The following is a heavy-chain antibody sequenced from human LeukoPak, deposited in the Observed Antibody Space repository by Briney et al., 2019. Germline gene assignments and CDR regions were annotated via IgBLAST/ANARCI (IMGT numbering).Heavy chain of an antibody. CDR3: ASCIAAAGAFDY. V-gene: IGHV3-33*01. CDR2: IWYDGSNK. Sequence: PGGSLILSCAASGFTFRSFGMHWVRQAPGKGLEWVAVIWYDGSNKYYADSVKGRFTISRDNSKNTLYLQMNSLRAEDTAVYYCASCIAAAGAFDYWGQGTLVTVSS. CDR1: GFTFRSFG. J-gene: IGHJ4*02. D-gene: IGHD6-13*01.